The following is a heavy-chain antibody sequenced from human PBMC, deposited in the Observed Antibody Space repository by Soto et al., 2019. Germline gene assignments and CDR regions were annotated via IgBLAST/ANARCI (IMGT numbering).Heavy chain of an antibody. Sequence: PGESLKISCKGSGYSFTSYWISWVRQMPGKGLEWMGRIDPSDSYTNYSPSFQGHVTISADKSISTAYLQWSSLKASDTAMYYCARSGDILTGYYNPNRWYVDLRGRGTLDTVSS. J-gene: IGHJ2*01. V-gene: IGHV5-10-1*01. CDR3: ARSGDILTGYYNPNRWYVDL. D-gene: IGHD3-9*01. CDR1: GYSFTSYW. CDR2: IDPSDSYT.